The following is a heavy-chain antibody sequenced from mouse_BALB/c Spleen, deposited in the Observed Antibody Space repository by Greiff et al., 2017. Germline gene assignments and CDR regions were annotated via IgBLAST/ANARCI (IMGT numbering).Heavy chain of an antibody. CDR3: AREGTTVVVDY. CDR1: GYTFTSYW. V-gene: IGHV1S81*02. Sequence: QVQLQQPGAELVKPGASVKLSCKASGYTFTSYWMHCVKQRPGQGLEWIGEINPSNGRTNYNEKFKSKATLTVDKSSSTAYMQLSSLTSEDSAVYYCAREGTTVVVDYWGQGTTLTVSS. J-gene: IGHJ2*01. D-gene: IGHD1-1*01. CDR2: INPSNGRT.